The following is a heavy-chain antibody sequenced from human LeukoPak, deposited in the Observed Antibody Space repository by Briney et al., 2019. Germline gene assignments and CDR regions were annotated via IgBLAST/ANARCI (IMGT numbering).Heavy chain of an antibody. CDR2: ISSSGSTI. D-gene: IGHD3-22*01. V-gene: IGHV3-11*04. Sequence: TGGSLRLSCAASGFTFSDYYMSWIRQAPGKGLEWVSYISSSGSTIYYADSVKGRFTISRDNAKKSLYLQMNSLRAEDTAVYYCARENFESSGWDVWGQGALVTVSS. CDR1: GFTFSDYY. CDR3: ARENFESSGWDV. J-gene: IGHJ4*02.